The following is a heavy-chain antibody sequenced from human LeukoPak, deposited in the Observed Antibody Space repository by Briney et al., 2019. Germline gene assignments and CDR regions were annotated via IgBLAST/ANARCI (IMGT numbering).Heavy chain of an antibody. J-gene: IGHJ4*02. V-gene: IGHV3-23*01. CDR3: VREDTPATANY. CDR2: VSGGGGTT. CDR1: GFTFSSYA. D-gene: IGHD2-21*02. Sequence: GSLRLSCAASGFTFSSYAMSWVRQAPGKGLEWVSTVSGGGGTTYYADSVKGRFTISRDNSKDTLFLQMHSLRPGDTAVYYCVREDTPATANYWGQGTLVTISS.